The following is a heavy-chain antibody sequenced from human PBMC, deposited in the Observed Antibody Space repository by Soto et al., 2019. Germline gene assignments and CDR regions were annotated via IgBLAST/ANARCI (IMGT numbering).Heavy chain of an antibody. CDR3: ARHGPYDILTGYSHHDAFDI. CDR1: GGSISSYY. Sequence: QVQLQESGPGLVKPSETLSLTCTVSGGSISSYYWSWIRQPPGKGLEWIGYIYYSGSTNYNPSLKSRVTISVDTSKNQFSLKLSSVTAADTAVYYCARHGPYDILTGYSHHDAFDIWGQGTMVTVSS. CDR2: IYYSGST. J-gene: IGHJ3*02. D-gene: IGHD3-9*01. V-gene: IGHV4-59*08.